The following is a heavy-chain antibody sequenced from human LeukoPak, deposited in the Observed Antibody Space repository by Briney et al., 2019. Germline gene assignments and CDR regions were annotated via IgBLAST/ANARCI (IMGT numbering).Heavy chain of an antibody. J-gene: IGHJ6*02. D-gene: IGHD2-15*01. CDR3: ASGYCSGGSCYPDYYYGMDV. Sequence: AGGSLRLSCAASGFTFSSYAMSWVRQAPGKGLEWVSSISSSSSYIYYADSVKGRFTISRDNAKNSLYLQMNSLRAEDTAVYYCASGYCSGGSCYPDYYYGMDVWGQGTTVTVSS. CDR1: GFTFSSYA. V-gene: IGHV3-21*01. CDR2: ISSSSSYI.